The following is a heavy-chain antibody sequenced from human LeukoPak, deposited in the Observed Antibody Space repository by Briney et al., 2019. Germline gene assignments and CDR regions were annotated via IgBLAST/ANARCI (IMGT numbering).Heavy chain of an antibody. Sequence: GGSLRLSCAASGFTFSTYAMYWVRQAPGKGLEYVSSISSNGNTYYANSVKGRFTISRDNPKNTLYLQMGSLRDEDLAVYYCARARVAAKSGYMDVWGTGTTVTISS. V-gene: IGHV3-64*01. CDR1: GFTFSTYA. CDR2: ISSNGNT. CDR3: ARARVAAKSGYMDV. D-gene: IGHD2-15*01. J-gene: IGHJ6*03.